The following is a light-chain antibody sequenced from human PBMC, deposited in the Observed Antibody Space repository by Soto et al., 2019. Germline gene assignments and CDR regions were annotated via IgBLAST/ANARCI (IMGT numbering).Light chain of an antibody. CDR1: SSNIGAGYD. J-gene: IGLJ1*01. Sequence: QSVLTQPPSVSGAPGQRVTISCTGSSSNIGAGYDLHWYRQLPGTAPKLLIYDDNNRPSGVPDRFSGSKSGTSASLAISGLQAEDEADYYCQSYDSSLRGYVFGTGTKVTVL. CDR2: DDN. V-gene: IGLV1-40*01. CDR3: QSYDSSLRGYV.